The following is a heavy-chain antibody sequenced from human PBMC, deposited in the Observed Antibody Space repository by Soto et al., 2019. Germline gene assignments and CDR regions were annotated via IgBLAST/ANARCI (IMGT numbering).Heavy chain of an antibody. D-gene: IGHD2-15*01. J-gene: IGHJ1*01. CDR1: GHTFTSYA. CDR3: AREGVVLAAFQH. CDR2: INAGNGNT. V-gene: IGHV1-3*01. Sequence: ASVKVSCKASGHTFTSYAMHWVRQAPGQRLEWMGWINAGNGNTKYSQKFQGRVTITRDTSASTAYMELSSLRSEDTAVYYCAREGVVLAAFQHWGQGNLVTVSS.